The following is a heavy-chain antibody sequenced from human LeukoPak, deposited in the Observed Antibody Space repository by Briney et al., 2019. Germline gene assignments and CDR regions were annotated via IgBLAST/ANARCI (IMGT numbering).Heavy chain of an antibody. Sequence: AASVKVSCKASGYTFTGYDINWVRQATGQGLEWMGWMNPNSGNTGYAQKFQGRVTMTRNTSISTAYMELSSLRSEDTAVYYCARAPPDYDSSGYPNWFDPWGQGTLVTVSS. CDR1: GYTFTGYD. J-gene: IGHJ5*02. CDR2: MNPNSGNT. V-gene: IGHV1-8*01. CDR3: ARAPPDYDSSGYPNWFDP. D-gene: IGHD3-22*01.